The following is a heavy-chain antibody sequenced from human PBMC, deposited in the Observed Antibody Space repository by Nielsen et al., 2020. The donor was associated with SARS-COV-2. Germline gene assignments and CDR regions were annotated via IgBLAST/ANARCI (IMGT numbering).Heavy chain of an antibody. CDR1: GYTFTGYY. Sequence: ASVKVSCKASGYTFTGYYMHWVRQAPGQGLEWMGRINPNSGGTNHAQKFQGRVTMTRDTSISTAYMELSRLRSDDTAVYYCARGHHLRGPVDAFDIWGQGTLVTVSS. V-gene: IGHV1-2*06. D-gene: IGHD3-10*01. J-gene: IGHJ3*02. CDR3: ARGHHLRGPVDAFDI. CDR2: INPNSGGT.